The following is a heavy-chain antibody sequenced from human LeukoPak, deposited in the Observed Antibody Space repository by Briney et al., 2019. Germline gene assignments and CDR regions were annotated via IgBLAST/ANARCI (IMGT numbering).Heavy chain of an antibody. D-gene: IGHD2-2*01. CDR1: GFTFSSYA. CDR2: ISYDGSNK. J-gene: IGHJ4*02. V-gene: IGHV3-30-3*01. Sequence: PGRSLRLSCAASGFTFSSYAMHWVRQAPGKGLEWVAVISYDGSNKYYADPVKGRFTISRDNSKNTLYLQMNSLRAEDTAVYYCARDQGGRWIVVVPAAMDGWGQGTLVTVSS. CDR3: ARDQGGRWIVVVPAAMDG.